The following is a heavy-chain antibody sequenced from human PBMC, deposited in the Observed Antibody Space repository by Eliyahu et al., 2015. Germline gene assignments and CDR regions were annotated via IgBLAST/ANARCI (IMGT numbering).Heavy chain of an antibody. J-gene: IGHJ4*02. CDR3: THGTSGWFAXEKHFDQ. Sequence: QITLKESGPTLVKPTQTLTLTCTFSGFSLSTRGVGVGWIRQTPGKALEWLALIYWDDDKRYSPSLKTRLTVTKDISKKQVVLTMTNVDPTDTGTYYCTHGTSGWFAXEKHFDQWGQGTQVTVSS. V-gene: IGHV2-5*02. D-gene: IGHD6-19*01. CDR2: IYWDDDK. CDR1: GFSLSTRGVG.